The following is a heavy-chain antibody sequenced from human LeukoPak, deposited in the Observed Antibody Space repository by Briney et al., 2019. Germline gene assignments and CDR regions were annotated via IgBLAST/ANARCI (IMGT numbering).Heavy chain of an antibody. Sequence: KASETLSLTCTVSGGSISSSGYYWSWIRQHPGKGLEWIGYIYYSGSTNYNPSLKSRVTISVYTSKNQFSLKLSSVTAADTAVYYCAREVIAARPPDYWGQGTLVTVSS. V-gene: IGHV4-31*03. CDR1: GGSISSSGYY. J-gene: IGHJ4*02. D-gene: IGHD6-6*01. CDR3: AREVIAARPPDY. CDR2: IYYSGST.